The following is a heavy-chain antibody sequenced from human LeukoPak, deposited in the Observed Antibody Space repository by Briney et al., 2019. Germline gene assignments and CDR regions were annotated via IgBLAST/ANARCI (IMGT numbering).Heavy chain of an antibody. CDR3: AKSCAPPIRYYGMDV. J-gene: IGHJ6*02. V-gene: IGHV3-23*01. Sequence: GGSLRLSCAASGFTFSSYAMSRVRQAPGKGLEWVSAISGSGGSTYYADSVKGRFTISRDNSKNTLYLQMNSLRAEDTAVYYCAKSCAPPIRYYGMDVWGQGTTVTVSS. D-gene: IGHD2-21*01. CDR1: GFTFSSYA. CDR2: ISGSGGST.